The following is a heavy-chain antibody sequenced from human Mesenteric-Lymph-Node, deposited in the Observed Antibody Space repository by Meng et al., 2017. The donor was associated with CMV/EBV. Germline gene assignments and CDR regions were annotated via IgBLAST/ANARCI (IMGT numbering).Heavy chain of an antibody. D-gene: IGHD2-8*01. J-gene: IGHJ4*02. CDR3: ARDHCPNGVCYFDY. Sequence: AASGFTVSSNYMSWVRQAPGKRLEWVSVIYSGGNTPYADSVKGRFTISRDNSKNTLYLQMNILRAEDTAVYYCARDHCPNGVCYFDYWGQGTLVTVSS. V-gene: IGHV3-53*01. CDR1: GFTVSSNY. CDR2: IYSGGNT.